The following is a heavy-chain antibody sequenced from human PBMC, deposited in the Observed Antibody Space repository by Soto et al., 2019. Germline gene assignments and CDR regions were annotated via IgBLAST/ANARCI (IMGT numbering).Heavy chain of an antibody. CDR3: ARELPPSESYTFDY. D-gene: IGHD1-26*01. CDR1: GFTFSSYG. Sequence: GGSLRLSCAASGFTFSSYGMHWVRQAPGKGLEWVAVIWYDGSNKYYADSVKGRFTISRDNSKNTLYLQMNSLRAEDTAVYYCARELPPSESYTFDYWGQGTLVTVSS. CDR2: IWYDGSNK. J-gene: IGHJ4*02. V-gene: IGHV3-33*01.